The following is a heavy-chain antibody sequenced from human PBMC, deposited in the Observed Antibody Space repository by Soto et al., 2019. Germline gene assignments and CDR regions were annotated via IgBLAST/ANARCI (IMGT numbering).Heavy chain of an antibody. CDR2: IYYSGST. CDR1: GGSISSSSYY. V-gene: IGHV4-39*01. D-gene: IGHD3-22*01. CDR3: ARLLDSSGYPNWFDP. J-gene: IGHJ5*02. Sequence: ETLSLTCTVSGGSISSSSYYWGWIRQPPGKGLEWIGSIYYSGSTYYNPSLKSRVTISVDTSKNQFSLKLSSVTAADTAVYYCARLLDSSGYPNWFDPWGQGTLVTVSS.